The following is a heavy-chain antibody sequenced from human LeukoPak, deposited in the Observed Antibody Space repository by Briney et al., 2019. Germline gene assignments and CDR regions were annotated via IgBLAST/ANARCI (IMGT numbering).Heavy chain of an antibody. D-gene: IGHD1-14*01. J-gene: IGHJ4*02. CDR1: GFTFSSYW. Sequence: GGSLRLSCAASGFTFSSYWMTWARQAPGKGLEWVANIKHNGDELNYVDSVEDRFTISRDNANNLLYLQMNSLRGEDTAVYYCTRDRSRAEDDWGQGTLVTVSS. CDR3: TRDRSRAEDD. V-gene: IGHV3-7*01. CDR2: IKHNGDEL.